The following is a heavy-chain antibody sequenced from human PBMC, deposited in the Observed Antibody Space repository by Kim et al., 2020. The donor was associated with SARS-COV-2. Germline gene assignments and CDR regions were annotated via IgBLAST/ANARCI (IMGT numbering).Heavy chain of an antibody. V-gene: IGHV4-4*06. CDR3: ARDSSLGGLDV. J-gene: IGHJ6*02. Sequence: TYHSSLQSRVTMSVDTSKNQFSLKLTSFTAADTAVYYCARDSSLGGLDVWGQGTTVTVSS. D-gene: IGHD2-2*01.